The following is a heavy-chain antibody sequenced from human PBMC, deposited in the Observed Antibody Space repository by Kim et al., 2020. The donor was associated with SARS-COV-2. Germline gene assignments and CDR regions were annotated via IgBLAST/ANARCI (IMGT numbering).Heavy chain of an antibody. D-gene: IGHD3-9*01. V-gene: IGHV3-30*04. CDR2: ISYDGSNK. CDR1: GFTFSSYA. J-gene: IGHJ6*02. CDR3: ASTLRYFDWLLSYYYYYGMDV. Sequence: GGSLRLSCAASGFTFSSYAMHWVRQAPGKGLEWVAVISYDGSNKYYADSVKGRFTISRDNSKNTLYLQMNSLRAEDTAVYYCASTLRYFDWLLSYYYYYGMDVWGQGTTVTVSS.